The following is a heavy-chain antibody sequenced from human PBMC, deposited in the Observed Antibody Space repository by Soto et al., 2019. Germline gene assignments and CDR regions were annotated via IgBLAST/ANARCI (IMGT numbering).Heavy chain of an antibody. CDR2: INPSGGST. CDR1: GYTFTSYY. CDR3: ATYCSSTSCYEYYFDY. D-gene: IGHD2-2*01. Sequence: ASVKVSCKASGYTFTSYYMHWVRQAPGQGLEWMGIINPSGGSTSYAQKFQGRVTMTRDTSTSTVYMELSSLRSEDTAVYYCATYCSSTSCYEYYFDYWGQGTLVTVSS. J-gene: IGHJ4*02. V-gene: IGHV1-46*01.